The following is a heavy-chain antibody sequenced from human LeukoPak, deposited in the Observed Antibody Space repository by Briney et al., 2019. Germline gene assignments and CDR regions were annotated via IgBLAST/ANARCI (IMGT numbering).Heavy chain of an antibody. J-gene: IGHJ4*02. Sequence: GGSLRLSCAVSGFTFSDHFLDWVRQAPGKGLEWVGRSRSKAKSYTTEYAASVKGRFTISRDDSTNSLYLQMNSLKIEDTAIYYCVRVGSVAGSDYLDYWGQGTLVTVSS. CDR2: SRSKAKSYTT. CDR3: VRVGSVAGSDYLDY. V-gene: IGHV3-72*01. CDR1: GFTFSDHF. D-gene: IGHD6-19*01.